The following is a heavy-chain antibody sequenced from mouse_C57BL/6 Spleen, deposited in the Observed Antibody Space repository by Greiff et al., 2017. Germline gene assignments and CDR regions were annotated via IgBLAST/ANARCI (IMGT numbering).Heavy chain of an antibody. CDR3: ARGLGDAMDY. Sequence: QVQLMESGAELVRPGASVKLSCKASGYTFTDYYINWVKQRPGQGLEWIARIYPGSGNTYYNEKLKGKATLTAEKSSSTAYMQLSSLTSEDSAVYFCARGLGDAMDYWGQGTSVTVSS. V-gene: IGHV1-76*01. J-gene: IGHJ4*01. CDR1: GYTFTDYY. CDR2: IYPGSGNT. D-gene: IGHD3-3*01.